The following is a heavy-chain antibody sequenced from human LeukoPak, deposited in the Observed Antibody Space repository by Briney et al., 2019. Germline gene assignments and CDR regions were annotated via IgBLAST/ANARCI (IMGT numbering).Heavy chain of an antibody. CDR1: GFTFSSYG. V-gene: IGHV3-30*02. D-gene: IGHD3-3*01. J-gene: IGHJ4*02. CDR2: IRYDGRTD. CDR3: GRTYFDFWSSYYPVDD. Sequence: PGGSLRLSCAASGFTFSSYGMHWVRQAPSQGLEWVAFIRYDGRTDYYADSVKGRFTISRDNSKFMVYLQMNSLRAEDTAMYYCGRTYFDFWSSYYPVDDWGQGTLVAVSS.